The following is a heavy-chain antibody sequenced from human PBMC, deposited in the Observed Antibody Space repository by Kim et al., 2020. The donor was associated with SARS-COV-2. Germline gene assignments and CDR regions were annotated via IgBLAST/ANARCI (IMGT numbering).Heavy chain of an antibody. J-gene: IGHJ4*02. D-gene: IGHD4-17*01. V-gene: IGHV1-46*01. CDR3: ARERARTTDYDQQLFDY. CDR1: GYTFTSYY. CDR2: INPSGGST. Sequence: ASVKVSCKASGYTFTSYYMHWVRQAPGQGLEWMGIINPSGGSTSYAQKFQGRVTMTRDTSTSTVYMELSSLRSEDTAVYYCARERARTTDYDQQLFDYWGQGTLVTVSS.